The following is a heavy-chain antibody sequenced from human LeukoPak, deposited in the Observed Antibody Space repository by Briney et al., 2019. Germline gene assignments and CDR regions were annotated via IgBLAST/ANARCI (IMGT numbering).Heavy chain of an antibody. CDR1: GYTFTGYY. V-gene: IGHV1-2*02. CDR2: INPNSGGT. CDR3: ERVRGVGATYYFDY. D-gene: IGHD1-26*01. J-gene: IGHJ4*02. Sequence: ASVKVSCKASGYTFTGYYMHWVRQAPGQGLEWMGWINPNSGGTNYAQKFQGRVTMTRDTSISTAYMELSRLRSDDTAVYYCERVRGVGATYYFDYWGQGTLVTVSS.